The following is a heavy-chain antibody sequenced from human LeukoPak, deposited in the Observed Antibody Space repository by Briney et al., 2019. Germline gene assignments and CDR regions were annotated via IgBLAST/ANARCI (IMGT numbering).Heavy chain of an antibody. V-gene: IGHV1-69*01. J-gene: IGHJ5*02. D-gene: IGHD1-7*01. CDR3: ARDWGLIGSTDWGGHEDWFDP. CDR2: LIPNIAAS. CDR1: GGIFTNYI. Sequence: ASVKVSCKASGGIFTNYIFSWVRQAPGQGLEWMGGLIPNIAASRYAQKFQGRVTITADESTTTVYMELSSLRSEDTAFYYCARDWGLIGSTDWGGHEDWFDPWGQGTLVTVSS.